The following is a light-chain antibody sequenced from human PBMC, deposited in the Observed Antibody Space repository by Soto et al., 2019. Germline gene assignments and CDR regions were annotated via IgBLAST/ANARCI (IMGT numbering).Light chain of an antibody. CDR3: SSYTSSSTYV. CDR1: SSDVGGYNY. CDR2: DVT. J-gene: IGLJ1*01. V-gene: IGLV2-14*01. Sequence: QSALTQPASVSGSPGQSITISCTGTSSDVGGYNYVSWYQQHPGKAPKLMIYDVTNRPSGVSYRFSGSKSGNTASLTISGLQAEDEAHYYCSSYTSSSTYVFRTGNKVPVL.